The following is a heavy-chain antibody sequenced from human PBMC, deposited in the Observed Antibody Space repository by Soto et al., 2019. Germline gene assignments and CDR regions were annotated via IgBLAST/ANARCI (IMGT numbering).Heavy chain of an antibody. CDR3: ARDRGKNYYDSSGYYYHNYYYYGMDV. D-gene: IGHD3-22*01. Sequence: PSQTLSLTCAISGDSVSSNSAAWNWIRPSPSRGLEWLGRTYYRSKWYNDYAVSVKSRITINPDTSKNQFSLQLNSVTPEDTAVYYCARDRGKNYYDSSGYYYHNYYYYGMDVWGQGTTVTVSS. CDR1: GDSVSSNSAA. V-gene: IGHV6-1*01. J-gene: IGHJ6*02. CDR2: TYYRSKWYN.